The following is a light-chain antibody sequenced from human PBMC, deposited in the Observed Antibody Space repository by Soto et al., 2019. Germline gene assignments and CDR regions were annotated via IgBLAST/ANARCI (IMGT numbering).Light chain of an antibody. CDR2: EVS. Sequence: QSVLTQPASVSGSPGQSITISCTGTSSDVGSYNYVSWYQQHPGKAPKLMIYEVSDRPSGISSRVSGSKSGNTASLTISGLQTDDEADYYCSSYTSSSTLFGTGPKVTVL. V-gene: IGLV2-14*01. CDR3: SSYTSSSTL. CDR1: SSDVGSYNY. J-gene: IGLJ1*01.